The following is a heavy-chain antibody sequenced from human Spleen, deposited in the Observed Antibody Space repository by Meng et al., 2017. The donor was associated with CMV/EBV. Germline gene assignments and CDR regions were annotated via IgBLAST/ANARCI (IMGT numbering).Heavy chain of an antibody. Sequence: GSLRLSCTVSGGSISSYYWSWIRQPPGKGLEWIGYIYYSGSTNYNPSLKSRVTISVDTSKNQFSLKLSSVTAADTAGYYCARRDGYSTFDYWGQGTLVTVSS. J-gene: IGHJ4*02. CDR1: GGSISSYY. CDR3: ARRDGYSTFDY. D-gene: IGHD5-24*01. V-gene: IGHV4-59*01. CDR2: IYYSGST.